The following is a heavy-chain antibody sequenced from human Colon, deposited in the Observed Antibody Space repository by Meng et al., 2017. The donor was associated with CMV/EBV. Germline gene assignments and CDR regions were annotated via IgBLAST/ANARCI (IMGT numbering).Heavy chain of an antibody. CDR2: VHSSGSME. CDR3: VMLPPGF. CDR1: GSTPSTFW. J-gene: IGHJ4*02. D-gene: IGHD3-10*01. V-gene: IGHV3-74*03. Sequence: EVQMVGSGGVLVQPGGSLRLSCAVSGSTPSTFWLDWVRQVPGKGPVWVSRVHSSGSMETYEDSVKGRFTASRDNTKNTFYLQMNSLRDEDTAVYYCVMLPPGFWGQGTLVTVSS.